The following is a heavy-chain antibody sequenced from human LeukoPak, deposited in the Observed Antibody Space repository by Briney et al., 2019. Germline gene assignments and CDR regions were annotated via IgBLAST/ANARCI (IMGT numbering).Heavy chain of an antibody. Sequence: GSLRLSCSASGFSFSSYTMTWVRQAPGKGPEWVSIISGGGDTTFYTDSVKGRFTISRDNSKNTLYLQMNSLRAEDTVVYYCAKGRTTGTLFYFDYWGQGTLVTVSS. CDR3: AKGRTTGTLFYFDY. CDR1: GFSFSSYT. CDR2: ISGGGDTT. J-gene: IGHJ4*02. D-gene: IGHD1-1*01. V-gene: IGHV3-23*01.